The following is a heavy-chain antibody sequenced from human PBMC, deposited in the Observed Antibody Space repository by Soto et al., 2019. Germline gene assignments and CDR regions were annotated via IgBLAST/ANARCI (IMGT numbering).Heavy chain of an antibody. V-gene: IGHV4-59*01. CDR1: GGSISSYY. CDR2: IFYGGST. J-gene: IGHJ4*02. CDR3: ARRYGYSFDY. Sequence: PSETLSLTCTVSGGSISSYYWSWIRQPPGKGLEWIGYIFYGGSTNYNPSLKSRVTLSADTSKNQVSLKLSSVTAADTAVYYCARRYGYSFDYWGQGTLVTVS. D-gene: IGHD4-4*01.